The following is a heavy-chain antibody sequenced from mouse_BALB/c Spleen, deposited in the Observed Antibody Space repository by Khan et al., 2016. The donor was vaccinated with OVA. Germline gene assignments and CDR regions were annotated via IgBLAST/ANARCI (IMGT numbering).Heavy chain of an antibody. D-gene: IGHD3-1*01. CDR3: SRWGYWFAY. CDR2: IYPGNSDT. CDR1: GYIFTSYW. Sequence: VQLRQSGTVLARPGASVEMSCKASGYIFTSYWIHWVKQRPGQGLEWLGAIYPGNSDTNYNQRFKGKAKLTAVTSTSTAYMELSSLTNEDSAVYYCSRWGYWFAYWGQGTLVTVSA. V-gene: IGHV1-5*01. J-gene: IGHJ3*01.